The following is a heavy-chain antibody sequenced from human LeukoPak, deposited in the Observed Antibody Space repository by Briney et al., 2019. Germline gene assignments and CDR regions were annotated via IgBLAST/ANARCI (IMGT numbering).Heavy chain of an antibody. CDR2: INHSGST. V-gene: IGHV4-34*01. Sequence: SETLSLTCAVYGGSFSGYYWSWIRQPPGKGLEWIGEINHSGSTNYNPSLKSRVTISVDTSKNQFSLKLSSVTAADTAVYYCARSDYYYYGMDVWGQGTTVTVSS. CDR3: ARSDYYYYGMDV. CDR1: GGSFSGYY. J-gene: IGHJ6*02.